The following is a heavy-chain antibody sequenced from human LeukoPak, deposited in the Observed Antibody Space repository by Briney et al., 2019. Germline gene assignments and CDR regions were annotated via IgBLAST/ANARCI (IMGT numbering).Heavy chain of an antibody. CDR2: IKSKNDGGAT. D-gene: IGHD3-3*01. J-gene: IGHJ3*02. CDR1: GFTFSNAW. CDR3: STFPSGFDI. V-gene: IGHV3-15*05. Sequence: GGSLRLSCAASGFTFSNAWMTRVRQAPGKGLEWVGRIKSKNDGGATDYAAPVKGRVTISRDDSKNTQYLQMNSLKTGGPGVYYCSTFPSGFDIWGQGTMVTVSS.